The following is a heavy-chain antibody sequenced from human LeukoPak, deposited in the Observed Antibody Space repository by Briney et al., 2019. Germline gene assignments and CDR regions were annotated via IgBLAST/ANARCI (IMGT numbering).Heavy chain of an antibody. CDR3: ARDQRGRGAYYFDY. D-gene: IGHD3-10*01. Sequence: SGGSLRLSCAASGFTVSSNYMSWVRQAPGKGLEWVSVIYSGGSTYYADSVKGRFTISRDNSKNTLYLQMNSLRAEDTAVYYCARDQRGRGAYYFDYWGQGTLVTVSS. CDR2: IYSGGST. J-gene: IGHJ4*02. CDR1: GFTVSSNY. V-gene: IGHV3-53*01.